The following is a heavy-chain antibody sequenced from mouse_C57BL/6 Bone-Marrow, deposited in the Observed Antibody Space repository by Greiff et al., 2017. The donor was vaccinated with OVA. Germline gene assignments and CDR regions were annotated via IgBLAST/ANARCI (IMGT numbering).Heavy chain of an antibody. V-gene: IGHV5-16*01. Sequence: EVKLMESEGGLVQPGSSMKLSCTASGFTFSDYYMAWVRQVPEKGLEWVANINYDGSSTYYLDSLKSRFIISRDNAKNILYLQMSSLKSEDTATYYCARDRGGYRYFGVWGTGTTVTVSS. D-gene: IGHD1-1*02. J-gene: IGHJ1*03. CDR1: GFTFSDYY. CDR3: ARDRGGYRYFGV. CDR2: INYDGSST.